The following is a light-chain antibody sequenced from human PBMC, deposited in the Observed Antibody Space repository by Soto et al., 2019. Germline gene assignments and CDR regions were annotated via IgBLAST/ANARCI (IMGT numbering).Light chain of an antibody. CDR2: DAS. Sequence: EIVLTQSPATLSLSPGERATLSCRASQSISSYLAWYQQKPGQAPRLLIYDASNRATGIPARFSGSGSGTDFTLTISSLEPEDFAVYYCQQYVVAPGTFGQGTKVDIK. CDR3: QQYVVAPGT. CDR1: QSISSY. V-gene: IGKV3-11*01. J-gene: IGKJ1*01.